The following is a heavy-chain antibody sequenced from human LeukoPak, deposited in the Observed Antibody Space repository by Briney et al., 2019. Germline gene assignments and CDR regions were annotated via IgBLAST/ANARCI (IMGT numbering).Heavy chain of an antibody. J-gene: IGHJ4*02. V-gene: IGHV1-2*02. CDR3: ARETYGSGSYYLDY. CDR2: INPNSGGT. D-gene: IGHD3-10*01. Sequence: ASVKVSCKASGYTFTGYYMHWVRQAPGQGLEWMGWINPNSGGTNYAQKFQGRVTMTRDTSISTAYMELSRLRSDDTAVYYCARETYGSGSYYLDYWGQGTLVTVSS. CDR1: GYTFTGYY.